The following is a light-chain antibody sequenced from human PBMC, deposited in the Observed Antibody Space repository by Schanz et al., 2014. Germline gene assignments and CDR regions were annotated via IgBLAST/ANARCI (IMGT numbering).Light chain of an antibody. J-gene: IGKJ2*01. Sequence: EIVMTQSPATLSVSPGERASLSCRASQSISSNLAWYQQKPGQAPRLLIYGASTRATGIPARFSGSGSGTEFTLTSSSLEPEDFAVYYCQQRSSWLYTYGQGTKRQSK. CDR3: QQRSSWLYT. CDR2: GAS. V-gene: IGKV3-15*01. CDR1: QSISSN.